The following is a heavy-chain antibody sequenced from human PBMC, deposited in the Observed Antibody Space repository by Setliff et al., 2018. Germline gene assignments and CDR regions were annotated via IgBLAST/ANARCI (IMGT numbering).Heavy chain of an antibody. Sequence: SETLSLTCAVSGGSISSGGYSWSWIRQPPGKGLEWIGYIYHSGSTYYNPSLKSRVTISVDRSKNQFSLKLSSVTAADTAVYCCARYCGGDCYSDVHYYYGMDVWGQGTTVTVSS. J-gene: IGHJ6*02. V-gene: IGHV4-30-2*01. CDR2: IYHSGST. CDR1: GGSISSGGYS. CDR3: ARYCGGDCYSDVHYYYGMDV. D-gene: IGHD2-21*02.